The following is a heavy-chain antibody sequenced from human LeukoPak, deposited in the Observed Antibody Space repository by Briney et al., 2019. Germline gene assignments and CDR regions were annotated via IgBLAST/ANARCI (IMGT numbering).Heavy chain of an antibody. J-gene: IGHJ5*02. CDR1: GYTFTGYY. CDR3: AREIKRRAARGGDIVVVPAAPLNWFDP. Sequence: ASVKVSCKASGYTFTGYYMHWVRQAPGQGLEWMGWINPSSGGTNYAQKFQGRVTMTRDTSISTAYMELSRLRSDDTAVYYCAREIKRRAARGGDIVVVPAAPLNWFDPWGQGTLVTVSS. V-gene: IGHV1-2*02. D-gene: IGHD2-2*01. CDR2: INPSSGGT.